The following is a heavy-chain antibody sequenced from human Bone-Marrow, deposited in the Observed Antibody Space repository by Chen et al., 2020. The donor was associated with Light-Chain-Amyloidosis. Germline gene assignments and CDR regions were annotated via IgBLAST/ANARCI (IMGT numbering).Heavy chain of an antibody. V-gene: IGHV3-23*01. CDR1: GFTFSSYS. D-gene: IGHD6-13*01. Sequence: EEQLLESGGDLVQPGGSLRLSCAASGFTFSSYSMAWVRQAPGKGLEWLSDVIASGGSTFYADSVKGRFTISRDNSKNTLYLQMNSLRAEDTALYYCARSSSWYGYYYYMDVWGKGTTVTVSS. J-gene: IGHJ6*03. CDR3: ARSSSWYGYYYYMDV. CDR2: VIASGGST.